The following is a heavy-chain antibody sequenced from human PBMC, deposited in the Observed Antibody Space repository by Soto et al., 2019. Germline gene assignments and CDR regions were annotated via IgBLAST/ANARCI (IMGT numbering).Heavy chain of an antibody. CDR2: IKQDGSEK. D-gene: IGHD6-13*01. Sequence: GGSLRLSCAASGFTFSSYWMSWVRQAPGKGLEWVANIKQDGSEKYYVDSVKGRFTISRDSAKNSLYLQMNSLRAEDTAVYYCARTSAAGKYYYGMDVWGQGTTVTVSS. V-gene: IGHV3-7*04. J-gene: IGHJ6*02. CDR1: GFTFSSYW. CDR3: ARTSAAGKYYYGMDV.